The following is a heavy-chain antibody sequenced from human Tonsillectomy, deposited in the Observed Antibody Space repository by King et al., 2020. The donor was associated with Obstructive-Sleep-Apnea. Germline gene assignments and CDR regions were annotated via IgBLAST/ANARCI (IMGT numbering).Heavy chain of an antibody. D-gene: IGHD3-9*01. Sequence: LQLQESGPGLVKPSETLSLTCTVSVGSISSYYWSWIRQPPGKGLEWIGYIYYSGSTNYNPSLKSRVTVSLETSRNHVSLKLSSVTAADTAVYYCARTARSYDILTGPYYFDYWGQGTLVTVSS. V-gene: IGHV4-59*01. CDR3: ARTARSYDILTGPYYFDY. J-gene: IGHJ4*01. CDR1: VGSISSYY. CDR2: IYYSGST.